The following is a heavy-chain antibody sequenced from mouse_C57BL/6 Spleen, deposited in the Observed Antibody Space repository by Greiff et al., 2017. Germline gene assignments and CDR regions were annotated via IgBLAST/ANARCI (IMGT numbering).Heavy chain of an antibody. J-gene: IGHJ2*01. CDR3: ARHEGSSYFDY. V-gene: IGHV5-9*01. D-gene: IGHD1-1*01. Sequence: EVQLVESGGGLVKPGGSLKLSCAASGFTFSSYTMSWVRQTPEKRLEWVATISGGGGNTYYPDSVKGRFTISRDNAKNTLYLQMRRLRSEDTAFYYCARHEGSSYFDYWGQGTTLTVSS. CDR2: ISGGGGNT. CDR1: GFTFSSYT.